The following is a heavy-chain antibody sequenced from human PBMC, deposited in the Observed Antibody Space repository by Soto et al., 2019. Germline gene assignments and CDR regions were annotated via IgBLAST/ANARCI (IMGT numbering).Heavy chain of an antibody. Sequence: PSETLSLTCTVSGGSISSYYWSWIRQPPGKGLEWIGYIYYSGSTNYNPSLKSRVTISVDTSKNQFSLKLSSVTAADTAVYYCARTQHDYGDYLPYYYYGMDVWGQGTTVTVS. CDR3: ARTQHDYGDYLPYYYYGMDV. J-gene: IGHJ6*02. V-gene: IGHV4-59*01. CDR2: IYYSGST. CDR1: GGSISSYY. D-gene: IGHD4-17*01.